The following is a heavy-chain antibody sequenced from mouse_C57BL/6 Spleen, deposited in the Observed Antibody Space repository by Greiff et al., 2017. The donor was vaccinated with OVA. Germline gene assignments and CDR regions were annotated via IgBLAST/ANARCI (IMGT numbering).Heavy chain of an antibody. D-gene: IGHD1-1*01. CDR1: GFTFSSYA. CDR2: ISSGGDYI. CDR3: TRGGDYYGSSPYYAMDY. Sequence: EVMLVESGEGLVKPGGSLKLSCAASGFTFSSYAMSWVRQTPEKRLEWVAYISSGGDYIYYADTVKGRFTISRDNARNTLYLQMSSLKSEDTAMYYCTRGGDYYGSSPYYAMDYWGQGTSVTVSS. J-gene: IGHJ4*01. V-gene: IGHV5-9-1*02.